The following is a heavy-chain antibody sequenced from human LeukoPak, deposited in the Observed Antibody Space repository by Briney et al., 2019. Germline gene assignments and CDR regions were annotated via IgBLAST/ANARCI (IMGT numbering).Heavy chain of an antibody. CDR1: GGSISSYY. Sequence: SETLSLTCTVSGGSISSYYWSWIRQPPGKGLEWIGYIYYSGSTNYNPSLKSRVTISVDTSKNQFSLKLSSVTAAGTAVYYCARREYSSGWYYFDYWGQGTLVTVSS. V-gene: IGHV4-59*08. J-gene: IGHJ4*02. CDR2: IYYSGST. CDR3: ARREYSSGWYYFDY. D-gene: IGHD6-19*01.